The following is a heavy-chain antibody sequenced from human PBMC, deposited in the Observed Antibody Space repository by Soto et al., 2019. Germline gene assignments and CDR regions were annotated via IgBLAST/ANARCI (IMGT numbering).Heavy chain of an antibody. CDR2: MNPESGDS. CDR3: VAERRAAPDNSDL. J-gene: IGHJ5*02. V-gene: IGHV1-2*02. CDR1: GSTFSGYY. Sequence: APVKVSCKASGSTFSGYYLNWLRQAPPVGIVWLGWMNPESGDSQYGETFQGRVTMTRDTSSATVHMEVSGLRPDDTGRYYCVAERRAAPDNSDLWGQGTLVTVSS. D-gene: IGHD6-13*01.